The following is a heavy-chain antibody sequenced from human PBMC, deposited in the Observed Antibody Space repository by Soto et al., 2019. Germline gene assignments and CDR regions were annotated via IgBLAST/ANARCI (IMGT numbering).Heavy chain of an antibody. V-gene: IGHV1-18*01. J-gene: IGHJ4*02. CDR3: ARGLGSGYDLTTWVPIYYFDY. CDR1: GYTFTSYG. CDR2: ISAYNGNT. Sequence: ASVKVSCKASGYTFTSYGISWARQATGQGLEWMGWISAYNGNTNYAQKLQGRVTMTTDTSTSTAYMELRSLRSDDTAVYYCARGLGSGYDLTTWVPIYYFDYWGQGTLVTVSS. D-gene: IGHD5-12*01.